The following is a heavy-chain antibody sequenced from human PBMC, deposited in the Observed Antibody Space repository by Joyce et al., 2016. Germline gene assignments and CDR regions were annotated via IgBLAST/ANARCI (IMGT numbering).Heavy chain of an antibody. CDR2: INSKRDGATT. V-gene: IGHV3-15*07. D-gene: IGHD3-3*01. CDR3: AATATFYDVWSGYSPKGFDP. CDR1: SGNFRNVA. Sequence: QLVESGGGLAKPGGALRLSCAASSGNFRNVAMNWVRKVPGKGPQWVGRINSKRDGATTAYAAPVNGRFTISRDDSENTLYLEMNSLKTEDTAVYFCAATATFYDVWSGYSPKGFDPWGQGTLVTVSS. J-gene: IGHJ5*02.